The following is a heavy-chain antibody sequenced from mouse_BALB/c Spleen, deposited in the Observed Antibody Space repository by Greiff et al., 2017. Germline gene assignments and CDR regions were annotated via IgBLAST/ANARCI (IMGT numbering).Heavy chain of an antibody. V-gene: IGHV5-17*02. J-gene: IGHJ4*01. CDR3: AREGGYQAMDY. Sequence: EVKVVESGGGLVQPGGSRKLSCAASGFTFSSFGMHWVRQAPEKGLEWVAYISSGSSTIYYADTVKGRFTISRDNPKNTLFLQMTSLRSEDTAMYYCAREGGYQAMDYGGQGTSVTVSS. D-gene: IGHD2-2*01. CDR2: ISSGSSTI. CDR1: GFTFSSFG.